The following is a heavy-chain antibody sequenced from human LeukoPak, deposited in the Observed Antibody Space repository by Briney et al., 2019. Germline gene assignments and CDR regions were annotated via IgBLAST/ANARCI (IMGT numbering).Heavy chain of an antibody. CDR1: GGSTSSYY. J-gene: IGHJ4*02. CDR3: AREGGFYRPLDY. CDR2: ISYSGST. V-gene: IGHV4-59*12. D-gene: IGHD3-3*01. Sequence: SETLSLTCTVSGGSTSSYYWSWIRQPPGKGLEWIGYISYSGSTNYNPSLKSRLIMSVDLPENHISLKLTSVTAADTAVYYCAREGGFYRPLDYSGQGTLVTVSS.